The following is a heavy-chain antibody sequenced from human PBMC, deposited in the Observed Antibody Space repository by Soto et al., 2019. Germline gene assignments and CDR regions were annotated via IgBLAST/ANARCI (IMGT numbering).Heavy chain of an antibody. J-gene: IGHJ5*02. CDR2: IYYTGKT. D-gene: IGHD6-13*01. CDR3: AIDAGSNDNWIDP. V-gene: IGHV4-31*03. CDR1: GDSLHIGGYY. Sequence: QVQLQESGPGLVKPSQTLSLTCSVSGDSLHIGGYYWTWIRQLPGKGLEWMGYIYYTGKTYYNPSLESRLTMSVDRSKNQFSLKLGSVTAADTAMYYCAIDAGSNDNWIDPWGQGTLVTVSS.